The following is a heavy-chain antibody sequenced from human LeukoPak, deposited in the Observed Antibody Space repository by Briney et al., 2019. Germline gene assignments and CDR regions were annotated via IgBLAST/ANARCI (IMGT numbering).Heavy chain of an antibody. V-gene: IGHV3-21*01. CDR1: GFTFSSYS. Sequence: GGSLRLSCAASGFTFSSYSMNWGRQAPGKGLELVSSISSSSSYIYYADSVKGRFTISRDNAKNSLYLQMNSLRAEDTAVYYCARTPPTIFGVVKVEGGTNWFDPWGQGTLVTVSS. D-gene: IGHD3-3*01. CDR3: ARTPPTIFGVVKVEGGTNWFDP. CDR2: ISSSSSYI. J-gene: IGHJ5*02.